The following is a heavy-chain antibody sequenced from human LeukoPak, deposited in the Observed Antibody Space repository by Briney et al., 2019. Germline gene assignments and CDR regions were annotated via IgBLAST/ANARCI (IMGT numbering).Heavy chain of an antibody. D-gene: IGHD1-1*01. Sequence: AGGSLRFSCAASGFTFSAYWMSWVRQAPGKGLEWLANIKQDGSDKQYVDSVKGRFAISRDNAKTSVYLQMNSLRAEDTAVYYCVSTTRSSPFDNWGQGTLVTVSS. CDR3: VSTTRSSPFDN. CDR1: GFTFSAYW. V-gene: IGHV3-7*01. CDR2: IKQDGSDK. J-gene: IGHJ4*02.